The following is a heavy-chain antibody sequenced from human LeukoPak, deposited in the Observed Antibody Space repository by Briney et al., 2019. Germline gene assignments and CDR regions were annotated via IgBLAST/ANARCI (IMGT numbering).Heavy chain of an antibody. Sequence: GGTLRLSCAASGFTFSSYGMSWVRQAPGKGLEWVSAISGSGGSTYYADSVKGRFTISRDNSKNTLYLQMNSLRAEDTAVYYCAKVGFVVVVAATPGPINWFDPWGQGTLVTVSS. CDR2: ISGSGGST. V-gene: IGHV3-23*01. D-gene: IGHD2-15*01. J-gene: IGHJ5*02. CDR1: GFTFSSYG. CDR3: AKVGFVVVVAATPGPINWFDP.